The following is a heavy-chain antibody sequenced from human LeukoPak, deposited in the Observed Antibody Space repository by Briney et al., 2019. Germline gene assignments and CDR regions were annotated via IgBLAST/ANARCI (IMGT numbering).Heavy chain of an antibody. Sequence: SETLSLTCTVSADSITMYYWTWIRQPPGKGLEWIGSIYHSGSTFYNPSLKSRVTISVDTSKNQFSLKLSSVTAADTAVYYCASPASRLFAFDIWGQGTMVTVSS. CDR2: IYHSGST. J-gene: IGHJ3*02. CDR1: ADSITMYY. CDR3: ASPASRLFAFDI. V-gene: IGHV4-38-2*02.